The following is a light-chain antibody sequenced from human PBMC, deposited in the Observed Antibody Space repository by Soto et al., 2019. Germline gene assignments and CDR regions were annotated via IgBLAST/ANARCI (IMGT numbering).Light chain of an antibody. CDR2: EVR. V-gene: IGLV2-14*01. CDR1: XXDVGSYNY. Sequence: QSALTXPAXXXXXXGQSITISCTGTXXDVGSYNYVSWYQQHPGKAPKLMIYEVRNRPSGVSDRFSGSKSGKTASLTIFGLQAEDEADYYCSSYTTSTTQVFGGGTKLTVL. J-gene: IGLJ2*01. CDR3: SSYTTSTTQV.